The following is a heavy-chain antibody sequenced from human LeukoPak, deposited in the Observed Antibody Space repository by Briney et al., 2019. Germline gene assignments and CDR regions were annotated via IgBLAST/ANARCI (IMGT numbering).Heavy chain of an antibody. D-gene: IGHD6-13*01. Sequence: GGSLRLSCAASGFTFSSYSMNWVRQAPGKGLEWVSYISSSSSTIYYADSVKGRFTISRDNAKNSLYLQMNSLRAEDTAVYYCARDTQGSSWYSFPYWGQGALVTVSS. V-gene: IGHV3-48*01. J-gene: IGHJ4*02. CDR2: ISSSSSTI. CDR1: GFTFSSYS. CDR3: ARDTQGSSWYSFPY.